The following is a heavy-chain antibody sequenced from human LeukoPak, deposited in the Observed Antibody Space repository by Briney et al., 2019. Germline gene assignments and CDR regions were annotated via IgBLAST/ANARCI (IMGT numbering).Heavy chain of an antibody. V-gene: IGHV3-30*04. Sequence: PGRSLRLSCAASGFTFSSYAMHWVRQAPGKGPEWVAVISYDGSNKYYADSVKGRFTISRDNSKNTLYLQMNSLRAEDTAVYYCARDTDYYGSGSLWDWGQRTLVTVSS. CDR2: ISYDGSNK. D-gene: IGHD3-10*01. CDR1: GFTFSSYA. J-gene: IGHJ4*02. CDR3: ARDTDYYGSGSLWD.